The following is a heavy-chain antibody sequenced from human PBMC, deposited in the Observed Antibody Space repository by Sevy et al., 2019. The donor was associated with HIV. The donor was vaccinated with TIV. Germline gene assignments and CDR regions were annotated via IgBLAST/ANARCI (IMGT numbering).Heavy chain of an antibody. J-gene: IGHJ6*03. D-gene: IGHD1-26*01. Sequence: SETLSLSCAVYGGSFSGYYWSWIRQPPGKGLEWIGEINHSGSTNYNPSLKSRVTISVDTSKNQFSLKLSSVTAADTAVSYCARGIVGAFYYYYYMDVWGKGTTVTVSS. CDR2: INHSGST. CDR1: GGSFSGYY. V-gene: IGHV4-34*01. CDR3: ARGIVGAFYYYYYMDV.